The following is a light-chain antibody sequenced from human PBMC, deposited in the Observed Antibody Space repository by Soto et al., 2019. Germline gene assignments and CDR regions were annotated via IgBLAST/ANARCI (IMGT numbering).Light chain of an antibody. J-gene: IGKJ2*01. CDR2: GAS. CDR3: QQYNNWPPYT. V-gene: IGKV3-15*01. CDR1: QSVSSN. Sequence: EIVMTQSPATLSVSPGERATLSCRASQSVSSNLAWYQQQPGHAPRLLIYGASTRATGIPARFSGSESGTEFTLTISSLLSEDFAVYYCQQYNNWPPYTFGQGTKLEIK.